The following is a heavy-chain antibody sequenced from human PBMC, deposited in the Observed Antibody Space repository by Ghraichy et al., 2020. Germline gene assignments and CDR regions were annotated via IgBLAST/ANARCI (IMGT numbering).Heavy chain of an antibody. CDR1: GFTISSYA. V-gene: IGHV3-23*01. D-gene: IGHD6-13*01. CDR3: AKDLPAAVYFDY. J-gene: IGHJ4*02. Sequence: GGSLRLSFAASGFTISSYAMNWVRQAPGKGLEWVSSISGSGGSTYYADSVKGRFTISRDNSKNTLYLQMNSLRAEDTAVYYCAKDLPAAVYFDYWGQGTLVTVSS. CDR2: ISGSGGST.